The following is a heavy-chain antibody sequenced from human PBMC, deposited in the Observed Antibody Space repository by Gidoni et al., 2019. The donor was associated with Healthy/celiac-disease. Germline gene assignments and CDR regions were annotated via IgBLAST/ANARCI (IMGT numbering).Heavy chain of an antibody. CDR3: AKAACGGDPQRGFCEFDY. CDR1: GFTFDDYT. CDR2: ISWDGGST. Sequence: VQPGGSLRLSCAASGFTFDDYTMHWVRQAPGKGLEWVSLISWDGGSTYYADSVKGRFTISRDNSKNSLYLQMNSLRTEDTALYYCAKAACGGDPQRGFCEFDYWGQGTLVTVSS. D-gene: IGHD2-21*02. J-gene: IGHJ4*02. V-gene: IGHV3-43*01.